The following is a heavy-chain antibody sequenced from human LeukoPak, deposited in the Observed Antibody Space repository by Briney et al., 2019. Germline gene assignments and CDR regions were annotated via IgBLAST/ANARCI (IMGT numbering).Heavy chain of an antibody. J-gene: IGHJ5*02. CDR1: GGSFSGYY. D-gene: IGHD1-14*01. Sequence: SETLSLTCAVYGGSFSGYYWSWIRQPPGKGLEWIANIFYTGSTYYNPSLKSRVTISIDTSKNQFSLRLNAVTATDTAVYYCARLNKPGWFDPWGQGTLVTVSS. CDR2: IFYTGST. V-gene: IGHV4-34*12. CDR3: ARLNKPGWFDP.